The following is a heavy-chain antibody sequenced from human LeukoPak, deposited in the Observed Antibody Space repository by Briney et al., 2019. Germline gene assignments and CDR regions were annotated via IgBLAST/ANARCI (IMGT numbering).Heavy chain of an antibody. D-gene: IGHD3-3*01. CDR3: ARAPGFWSGYDE. CDR2: IYYSGST. J-gene: IGHJ4*02. Sequence: SETLSLTCTVSGGSINNYYWSWIRQPPGKGLEWIGYIYYSGSTNCNPSLKSRVTISVDTSKNQFSLKLSSVTAADTAVYYCARAPGFWSGYDEWGQGTLVTVSS. V-gene: IGHV4-59*01. CDR1: GGSINNYY.